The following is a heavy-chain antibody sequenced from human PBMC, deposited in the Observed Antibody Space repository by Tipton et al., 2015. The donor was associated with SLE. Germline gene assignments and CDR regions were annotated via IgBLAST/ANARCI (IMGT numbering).Heavy chain of an antibody. V-gene: IGHV4-38-2*02. CDR1: GYSISSNYY. Sequence: TLSLTCTVSGYSISSNYYWAWIRQSPGKGLEWIASIYHSGTTFYNPSLKSRVTISVDTSKNQFSLELKSVSAADTAVYYYARGAYSDFWSGCSPLSEFYQHWGQGSLVTVSS. CDR2: IYHSGTT. J-gene: IGHJ1*01. D-gene: IGHD3-3*01. CDR3: ARGAYSDFWSGCSPLSEFYQH.